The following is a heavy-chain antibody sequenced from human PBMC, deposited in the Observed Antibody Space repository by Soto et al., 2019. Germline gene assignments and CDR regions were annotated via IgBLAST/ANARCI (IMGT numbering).Heavy chain of an antibody. V-gene: IGHV3-48*02. Sequence: EVQLVESGGGLVQPGGSLRLSCAASGFTFSSYSMNWVRQAPGKGLEWVSYISSSSSTIYYEDSVKGRFNISRDNAKNSMYLQMNSLRDEDTAVYYCARDNLGATRDPDSCGQGTLVTVSS. CDR3: ARDNLGATRDPDS. D-gene: IGHD5-12*01. CDR2: ISSSSSTI. J-gene: IGHJ4*02. CDR1: GFTFSSYS.